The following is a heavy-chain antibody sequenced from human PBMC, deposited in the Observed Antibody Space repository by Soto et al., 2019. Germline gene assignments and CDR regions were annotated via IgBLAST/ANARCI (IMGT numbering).Heavy chain of an antibody. V-gene: IGHV3-23*01. CDR1: GGTCIDHA. CDR3: AELGPSSVGGTGFAY. J-gene: IGHJ4*02. D-gene: IGHD1-26*01. CDR2: ISGTGFNT. Sequence: SKRVPRASSGGTCIDHAMRLVRKAPGKGLEWVSTISGTGFNTYYADSVKGRFTISKDNSKNTLYLQMNSLRAEDTAVYYFAELGPSSVGGTGFAYWLQRTLVTVSS.